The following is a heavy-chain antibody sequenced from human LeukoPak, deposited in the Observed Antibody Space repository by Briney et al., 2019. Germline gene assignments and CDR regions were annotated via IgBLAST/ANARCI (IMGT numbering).Heavy chain of an antibody. D-gene: IGHD5-24*01. CDR2: IYYSGST. J-gene: IGHJ4*02. Sequence: ASETLSLTCTVSGGSISSYYWSWIRQPPGKGLEWNGYIYYSGSTNYNPSLKSRVTISVDTSKNQFSLKLSSVTAADTAVYYCARDRRDGYNRIPFDYWGQGTLVTVSS. V-gene: IGHV4-59*01. CDR3: ARDRRDGYNRIPFDY. CDR1: GGSISSYY.